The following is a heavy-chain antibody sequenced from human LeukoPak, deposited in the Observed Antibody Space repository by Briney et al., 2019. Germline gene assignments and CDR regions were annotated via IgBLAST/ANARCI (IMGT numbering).Heavy chain of an antibody. D-gene: IGHD2-2*01. CDR3: ARDSLGVVPAAMYPEGGWFDP. J-gene: IGHJ5*02. V-gene: IGHV4-4*07. CDR2: IYTSGST. CDR1: GGSISSYY. Sequence: PLETLSLTCTVSGGSISSYYWSWIRQPAGKGLEWIGRIYTSGSTNYNPSLKSRVTMSVDTSKNQFSLKLSSVTAADTAVYYCARDSLGVVPAAMYPEGGWFDPWDQGTLVTVSS.